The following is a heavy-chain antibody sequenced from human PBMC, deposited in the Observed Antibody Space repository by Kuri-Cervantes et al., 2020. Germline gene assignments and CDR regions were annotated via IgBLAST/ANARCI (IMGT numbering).Heavy chain of an antibody. Sequence: GESLKISCAASGFAFSSSAMTWVRQAPQKGLEWVSSISGSGGDTYYADSVKGRFTISRDNAKNTVYLQMNSLTGEDAAIHYCARGHYGLDVWGQGTTVTVSS. CDR3: ARGHYGLDV. CDR1: GFAFSSSA. V-gene: IGHV3-23*01. J-gene: IGHJ6*02. D-gene: IGHD3-10*01. CDR2: ISGSGGDT.